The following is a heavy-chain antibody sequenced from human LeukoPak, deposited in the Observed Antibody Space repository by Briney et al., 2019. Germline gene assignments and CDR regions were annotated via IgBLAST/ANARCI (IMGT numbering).Heavy chain of an antibody. CDR1: GFTFNTYT. D-gene: IGHD2-2*01. Sequence: PGGSLRLSCAASGFTFNTYTMSWVRQAPGKGLECVSAISGSGGSTYYADSVKGRFTISRDNSQNTVYLQMNSLRAEDTAVYYCAKTSTDYYYYMDVWGKGTTVTVSS. J-gene: IGHJ6*03. CDR2: ISGSGGST. V-gene: IGHV3-23*01. CDR3: AKTSTDYYYYMDV.